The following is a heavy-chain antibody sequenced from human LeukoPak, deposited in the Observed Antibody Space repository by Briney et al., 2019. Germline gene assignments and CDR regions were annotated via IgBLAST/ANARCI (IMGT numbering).Heavy chain of an antibody. Sequence: PSETLSLTCAVSGGSISSGGYSWSWIRQPPGTGLEWIGYIYHSGSTYYNPSLKSRVTISVDRSKNQFSLKLSSVTAADTAVYYCASSTDYYDSSGYPTMAFDIWGQGTMVTVSS. J-gene: IGHJ3*02. CDR3: ASSTDYYDSSGYPTMAFDI. CDR2: IYHSGST. CDR1: GGSISSGGYS. V-gene: IGHV4-30-2*01. D-gene: IGHD3-22*01.